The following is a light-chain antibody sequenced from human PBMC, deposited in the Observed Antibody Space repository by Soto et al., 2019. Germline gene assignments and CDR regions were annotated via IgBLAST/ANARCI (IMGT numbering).Light chain of an antibody. CDR3: QQYYSTPLT. CDR2: WAF. V-gene: IGKV4-1*01. J-gene: IGKJ3*01. CDR1: QSGLYSSNNKNY. Sequence: DIVMTKSPDSLAVSLGERATINCKSSQSGLYSSNNKNYLTWYQQKPGHPPKLIIYWAFTREYVVPDRFSGSVSGTDFTLTISILQAEYGELYYCQQYYSTPLTFSNGTKVALK.